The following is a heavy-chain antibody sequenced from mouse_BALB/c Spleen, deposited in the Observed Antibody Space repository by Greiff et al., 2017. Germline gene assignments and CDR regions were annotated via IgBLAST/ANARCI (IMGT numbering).Heavy chain of an antibody. V-gene: IGHV5-6-5*01. Sequence: DVQLVESGGGLVKPGGSLKLSCAASGFTFSSYAMSWVRQTPEKRLEWVASISSGGSTYYPDSVKGRFTISRDNARNILYLQMSSLRSEDTAMYYCARGSTMITPWFAYWGQGTLVTVSA. CDR3: ARGSTMITPWFAY. CDR2: ISSGGST. D-gene: IGHD2-4*01. J-gene: IGHJ3*01. CDR1: GFTFSSYA.